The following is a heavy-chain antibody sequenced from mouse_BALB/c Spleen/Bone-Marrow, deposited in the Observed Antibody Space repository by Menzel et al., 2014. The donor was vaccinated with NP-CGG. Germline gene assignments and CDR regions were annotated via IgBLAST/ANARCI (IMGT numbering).Heavy chain of an antibody. CDR3: ARGHYRYDAYAMDY. J-gene: IGHJ4*01. Sequence: EVKLVESGGGLVKPGGSLKLSCAASGFTFSSYGMSWVRQTPEKRLEWVATISGGGSYTYYPDSAKGRFTISRDNAKNSLYLQMSSLRSEDTALYYCARGHYRYDAYAMDYWGQGTSVTVSS. D-gene: IGHD2-14*01. CDR1: GFTFSSYG. CDR2: ISGGGSYT. V-gene: IGHV5-9-2*01.